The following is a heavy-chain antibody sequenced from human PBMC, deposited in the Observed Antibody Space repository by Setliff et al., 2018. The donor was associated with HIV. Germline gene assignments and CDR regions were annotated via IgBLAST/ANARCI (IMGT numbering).Heavy chain of an antibody. CDR3: ARVGGSYYLHYFDY. CDR1: GVSFSSHG. J-gene: IGHJ4*02. V-gene: IGHV3-7*05. CDR2: IKQDGSEK. D-gene: IGHD1-26*01. Sequence: GSLRLSCEASGVSFSSHGMSWVRQAPGKGLEWVANIKQDGSEKYHVDSVKGQFTISRDNAKNSLYLQMNSLSAEDTAVYYCARVGGSYYLHYFDYWGQGTVVTVSS.